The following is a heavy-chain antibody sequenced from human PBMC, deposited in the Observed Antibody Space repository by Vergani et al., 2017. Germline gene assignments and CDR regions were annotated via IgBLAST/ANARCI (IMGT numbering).Heavy chain of an antibody. J-gene: IGHJ6*02. CDR3: ATPQTVTTGGMEV. CDR1: GYTFTDHY. D-gene: IGHD4-17*01. Sequence: EVQLVQSGAEVQKPGATMKISCQVSGYTFTDHYMHWVKQAPGKGLEWMGLVDPEDGETIYAEKFKGRVTIAPDTSTDTAHLELSSLRSEDTAVYYCATPQTVTTGGMEVWGQGTTVIVSS. CDR2: VDPEDGET. V-gene: IGHV1-69-2*01.